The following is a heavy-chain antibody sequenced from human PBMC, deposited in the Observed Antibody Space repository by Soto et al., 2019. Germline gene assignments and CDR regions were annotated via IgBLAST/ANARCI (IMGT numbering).Heavy chain of an antibody. V-gene: IGHV4-39*01. CDR1: GGSINNSQYY. Sequence: QLQLQESGPGLVKPSVTLSLTCTVSGGSINNSQYYWGWIRQPPGKGLAWIVSTNYSANTYYDPSLTSRVTTYVATSKNQFSLRLNSVTAADAALYYCARRSGFSTGWLACWGQGSLVTVSS. CDR2: TNYSANT. J-gene: IGHJ4*02. CDR3: ARRSGFSTGWLAC. D-gene: IGHD6-25*01.